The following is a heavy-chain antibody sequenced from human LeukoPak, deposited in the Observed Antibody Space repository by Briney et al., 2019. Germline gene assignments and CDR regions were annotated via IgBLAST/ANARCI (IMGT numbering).Heavy chain of an antibody. CDR2: IYYSGST. V-gene: IGHV4-59*01. J-gene: IGHJ6*03. D-gene: IGHD5-24*01. Sequence: PSETLSLTCTVSGGSISSYYWSWIRQPPGKGLEWIGYIYYSGSTNYNPSLKSRVTISVDTSKNQFSLKLSSVTAADTAVYYCARGDDYTNIYMDVWGKGTTVTVSS. CDR1: GGSISSYY. CDR3: ARGDDYTNIYMDV.